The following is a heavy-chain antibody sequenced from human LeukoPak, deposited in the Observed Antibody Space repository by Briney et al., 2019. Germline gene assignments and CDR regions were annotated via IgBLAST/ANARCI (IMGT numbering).Heavy chain of an antibody. Sequence: GASVKVSCKASGFTFTSHDFNWVRQATGQGLEWMGWMNPNSGNTGYAQKFQGRVTMTRDTSISTAYMELSSLTSEDTAVYYCARDARGAAAADEAFDIWGQGTMVTVSS. D-gene: IGHD6-13*01. CDR3: ARDARGAAAADEAFDI. V-gene: IGHV1-8*01. CDR1: GFTFTSHD. CDR2: MNPNSGNT. J-gene: IGHJ3*02.